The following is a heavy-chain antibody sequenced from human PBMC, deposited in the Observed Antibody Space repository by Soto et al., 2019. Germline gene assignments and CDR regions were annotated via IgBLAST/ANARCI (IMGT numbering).Heavy chain of an antibody. CDR1: GFTFSSYS. CDR3: AKNWNPLGNYYYYGMDV. V-gene: IGHV3-48*02. D-gene: IGHD1-1*01. J-gene: IGHJ6*02. Sequence: GGSLRLSCAASGFTFSSYSMNWVRQAPGKGLEWVSYISSSSSTIYYADSGKGRFTISRDNAKNSLYLQMNSLRDEDTAVYYCAKNWNPLGNYYYYGMDVWGQGTTVTVSS. CDR2: ISSSSSTI.